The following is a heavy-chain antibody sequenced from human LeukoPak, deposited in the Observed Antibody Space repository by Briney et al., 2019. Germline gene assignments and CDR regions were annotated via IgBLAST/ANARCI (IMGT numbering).Heavy chain of an antibody. CDR2: INHSGST. CDR3: ARDPAAAGMIDY. V-gene: IGHV4-34*01. CDR1: GGSFSGYY. D-gene: IGHD6-13*01. Sequence: SETLSLTCAVYGGSFSGYYWSWIRQPPGKGLEWIGEINHSGSTNYNPSLKSRVTISVDTSKNQFSLKLSSVTAADTAVYYCARDPAAAGMIDYWGQGTLVTVSS. J-gene: IGHJ4*02.